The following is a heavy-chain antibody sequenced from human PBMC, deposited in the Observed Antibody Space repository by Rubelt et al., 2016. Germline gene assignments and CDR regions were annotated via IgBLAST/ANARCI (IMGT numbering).Heavy chain of an antibody. J-gene: IGHJ4*02. CDR3: SRLMGYSTIDY. CDR1: GYSFTSYW. Sequence: EVQLVQSGAEVKKPGESLKISCKGSGYSFTSYWICWVRQMPGKGLEWMGILHPGDSATRYSPSCQGQVTSSADKSINTAYLQWSSLKASDTAIYYCSRLMGYSTIDYWGQGTLVTVSS. V-gene: IGHV5-51*01. CDR2: LHPGDSAT. D-gene: IGHD5-12*01.